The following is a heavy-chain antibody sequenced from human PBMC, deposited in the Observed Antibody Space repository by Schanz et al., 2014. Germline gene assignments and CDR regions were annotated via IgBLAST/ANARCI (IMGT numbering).Heavy chain of an antibody. CDR3: GRDAGWSFEGYNGMDV. Sequence: QLMQSGSEVRKPGASVKVSCKASGYTFTSYGITWVRQAPGQGLEWMGWISVYHGHANYAEKVNGRVTMTTDRATSTAYMELRSLRAVDTARYYCGRDAGWSFEGYNGMDVWGQGTLVTVSS. CDR1: GYTFTSYG. J-gene: IGHJ6*02. D-gene: IGHD2-8*01. CDR2: ISVYHGHA. V-gene: IGHV1-18*01.